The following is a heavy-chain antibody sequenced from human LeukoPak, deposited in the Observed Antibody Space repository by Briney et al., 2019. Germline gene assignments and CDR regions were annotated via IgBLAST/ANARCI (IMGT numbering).Heavy chain of an antibody. V-gene: IGHV5-51*01. D-gene: IGHD3-16*01. Sequence: GGSLRLSCAASGFTFSSYAMSWVRQAPGKELEWMGIIYPGDSDTRYSPSFQGQVTISADKSISTAYLQWSSLKASDTAMYYCAKAEDDYWWFDPWGQGTLVTVSS. CDR2: IYPGDSDT. CDR3: AKAEDDYWWFDP. J-gene: IGHJ5*02. CDR1: GFTFSSYA.